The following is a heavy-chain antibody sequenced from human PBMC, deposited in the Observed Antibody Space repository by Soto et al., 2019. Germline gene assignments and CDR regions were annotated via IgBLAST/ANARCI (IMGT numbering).Heavy chain of an antibody. CDR1: GGSFSGYY. D-gene: IGHD3-10*01. CDR3: ARRNYYGSGSYYSPSDPFDC. V-gene: IGHV4-34*01. CDR2: INHSGST. J-gene: IGHJ4*02. Sequence: PSETLSLTCAVYGGSFSGYYWSWIRQPPGKGLEWIGEINHSGSTNYNPSLKSRVTISVDTSKNQFSLKLSSVTAADTAVYYCARRNYYGSGSYYSPSDPFDCWGQGTLVTVSS.